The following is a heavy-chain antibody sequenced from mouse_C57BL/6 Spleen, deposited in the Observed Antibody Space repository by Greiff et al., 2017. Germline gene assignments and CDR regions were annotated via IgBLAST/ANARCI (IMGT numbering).Heavy chain of an antibody. CDR1: GYTFTSYW. CDR2: IDPSDSET. J-gene: IGHJ2*01. D-gene: IGHD1-1*01. V-gene: IGHV1-52*01. Sequence: QVQLQQPGAELVRPGSSVKLSCKASGYTFTSYWMHWVKQRPIQGLEWIGNIDPSDSETHSNQQFKDKATLTVATSSSTAYMQLSSLTSEDSEVYNCAREATTVPYYFDYWGQGTTRTVSS. CDR3: AREATTVPYYFDY.